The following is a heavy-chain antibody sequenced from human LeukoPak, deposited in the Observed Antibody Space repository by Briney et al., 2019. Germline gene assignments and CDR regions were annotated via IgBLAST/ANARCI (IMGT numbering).Heavy chain of an antibody. CDR2: IYYSGST. V-gene: IGHV4-59*01. J-gene: IGHJ3*02. CDR3: ARDSETVMNDAFDI. CDR1: GFTFSSYA. Sequence: PGGSLRLSCAASGFTFSSYAMSWIRQPPGKGLEWIGYIYYSGSTNYNPSLKSRVTISVDTSKNQFSLKLSSVTAADTAVYYCARDSETVMNDAFDIWGQGTMVTVSS. D-gene: IGHD4-17*01.